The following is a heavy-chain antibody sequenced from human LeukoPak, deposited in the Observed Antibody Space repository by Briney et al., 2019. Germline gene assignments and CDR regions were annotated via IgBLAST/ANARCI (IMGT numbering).Heavy chain of an antibody. CDR3: EDGIRYFDWLPYNWFDP. V-gene: IGHV4-59*01. CDR1: GGSISSYS. CDR2: IYYSGST. D-gene: IGHD3-9*01. Sequence: PSDTLSLTFTASGGSISSYSWSWIRQPPGKGLERIGYIYYSGSTNYNPSLKSRVTISVDTSKNQFSLKLSSVTAADTVFFQAEDGIRYFDWLPYNWFDPWGQGTLVTVSS. J-gene: IGHJ5*02.